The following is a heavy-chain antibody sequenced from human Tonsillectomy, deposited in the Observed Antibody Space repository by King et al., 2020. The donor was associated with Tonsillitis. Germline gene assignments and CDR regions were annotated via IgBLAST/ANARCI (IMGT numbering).Heavy chain of an antibody. V-gene: IGHV3-23*04. J-gene: IGHJ2*01. Sequence: VQLVESGGGLVQPGGSLRLSCAASGFTFSNYVMTWVRQAPGKGLEWVSAISGSGGSTYYADSVKGRFTISRDYSKNTLYLQMNSLRAEDTAVYYCAKPSYDSSGYYWDCYFDLWGRGTLVTVSS. CDR1: GFTFSNYV. CDR2: ISGSGGST. D-gene: IGHD3-22*01. CDR3: AKPSYDSSGYYWDCYFDL.